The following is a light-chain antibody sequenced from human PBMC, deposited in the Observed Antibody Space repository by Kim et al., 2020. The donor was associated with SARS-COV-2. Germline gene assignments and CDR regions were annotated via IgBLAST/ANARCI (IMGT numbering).Light chain of an antibody. Sequence: TITCTGTSGSLARNYVQWAQQPPGRAPTTVIFEDNQGPSGVPVRFSGSIDSSSNSASLPISGLKTEDEADYYCQSYDSSNLNWVFGGGTQLTVL. CDR3: QSYDSSNLNWV. CDR1: SGSLARNY. V-gene: IGLV6-57*02. J-gene: IGLJ3*02. CDR2: EDN.